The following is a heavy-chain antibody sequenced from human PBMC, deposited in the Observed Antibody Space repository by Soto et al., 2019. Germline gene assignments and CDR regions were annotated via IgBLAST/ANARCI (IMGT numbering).Heavy chain of an antibody. V-gene: IGHV3-53*01. CDR2: IYTGGGT. Sequence: GGSLRLSCAASGLTVSSNYMNWVRQAPGKGLEWVSLIYTGGGTYYADSVKGRFTVSRDNSKNTLYLQMNSLRAEDTAVYYCARMGQWRVPGDYYYGMDVWGQGTSVTVS. J-gene: IGHJ6*02. CDR3: ARMGQWRVPGDYYYGMDV. CDR1: GLTVSSNY. D-gene: IGHD6-19*01.